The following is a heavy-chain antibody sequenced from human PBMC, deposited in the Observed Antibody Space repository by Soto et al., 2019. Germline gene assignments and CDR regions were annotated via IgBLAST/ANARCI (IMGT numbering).Heavy chain of an antibody. V-gene: IGHV3-23*01. D-gene: IGHD2-15*01. J-gene: IGHJ4*02. CDR2: IRSNTAVT. CDR1: EFNCDAYG. Sequence: GGSMRLSRRAAEFNCDAYGVAWVRQKPGKGLEWVAAIRSNTAVTHYADSMRDRFTISRVNSANTIFLQMNSLRVEDSAVYFCAKASDGGWPYYFDSWGQGALVTVSS. CDR3: AKASDGGWPYYFDS.